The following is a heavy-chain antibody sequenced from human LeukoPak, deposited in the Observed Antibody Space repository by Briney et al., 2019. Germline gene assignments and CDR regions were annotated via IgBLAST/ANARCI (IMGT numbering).Heavy chain of an antibody. J-gene: IGHJ4*02. CDR1: GYTFTSYA. D-gene: IGHD6-19*01. CDR2: INAGNGNT. CDR3: ARDIGSGWGNYFDY. V-gene: IGHV1-3*01. Sequence: ASVKVSCKASGYTFTSYAMHWVRQAPGQRLEWMGWINAGNGNTKYSQKSQGRVTITRDTSASTAYMELSSLRSEDTAVYYCARDIGSGWGNYFDYWGQGTLVTVSS.